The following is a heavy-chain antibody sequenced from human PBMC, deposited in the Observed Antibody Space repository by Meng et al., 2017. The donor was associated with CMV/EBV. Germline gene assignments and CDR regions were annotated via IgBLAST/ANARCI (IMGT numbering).Heavy chain of an antibody. CDR1: GGSFSGYY. V-gene: IGHV4-34*01. CDR3: ARASYGRSPFYY. D-gene: IGHD5-18*01. CDR2: INHSGST. Sequence: SETLSLTCAVYGGSFSGYYWSWIRQPPGKGLEWIGEINHSGSTNYNPSLKSRVTISVDTSKNQFSLKLSSVTAADTAVYYCARASYGRSPFYYWGQRTLVTVSS. J-gene: IGHJ4*02.